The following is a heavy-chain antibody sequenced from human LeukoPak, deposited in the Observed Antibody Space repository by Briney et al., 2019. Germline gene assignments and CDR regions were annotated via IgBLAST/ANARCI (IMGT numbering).Heavy chain of an antibody. V-gene: IGHV1-69*05. CDR1: GGTFSSYA. CDR3: ARGREVLDYYYMDV. J-gene: IGHJ6*03. D-gene: IGHD2-15*01. Sequence: ASVKVSCEASGGTFSSYAISWVRQAPGQGLEWMGGIIPIFGTANYAQKFQGRVTITTDESTSTAYMELSSLRSEDTAVYYCARGREVLDYYYMDVWGKGTTVTVSS. CDR2: IIPIFGTA.